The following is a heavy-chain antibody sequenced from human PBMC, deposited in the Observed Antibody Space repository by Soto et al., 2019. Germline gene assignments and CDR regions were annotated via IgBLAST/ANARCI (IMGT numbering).Heavy chain of an antibody. CDR3: EAERTFGKLSVV. J-gene: IGHJ6*02. D-gene: IGHD3-16*02. CDR2: IFPKFGTT. V-gene: IGHV1-69*01. CDR1: GDTDTNYV. Sequence: QVQLVQSGAEVKKPGSSVKVSCQASGDTDTNYVISWVRQAPGQGLEWMGGIFPKFGTTYSAQKLQDRHPITADESTSTVYMQLSSLRLDDTAVYYCEAERTFGKLSVVWGQGTTVTVSS.